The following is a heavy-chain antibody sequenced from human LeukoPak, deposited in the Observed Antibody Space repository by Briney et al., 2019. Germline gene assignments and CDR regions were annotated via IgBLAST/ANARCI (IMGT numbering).Heavy chain of an antibody. CDR3: ARHSSGYRYYYYYMDV. CDR1: GYSFTSYW. Sequence: GESLKISCKGSGYSFTSYWIGWVRQMPGKGLERMGIIYPGDSDTRYSPSFQGQVTISADKSISTAYLQWSSLKAPDTAMYYCARHSSGYRYYYYYMDVWGKGTTVTVSS. J-gene: IGHJ6*03. V-gene: IGHV5-51*01. D-gene: IGHD3-9*01. CDR2: IYPGDSDT.